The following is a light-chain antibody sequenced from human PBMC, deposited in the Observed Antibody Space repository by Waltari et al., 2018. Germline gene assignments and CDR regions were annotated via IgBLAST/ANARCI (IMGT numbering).Light chain of an antibody. CDR1: QSINSW. Sequence: DIQMTQSPSSLSASVGDKVTITCQASQSINSWLAWYQQKPGKAPKPLIYKASSSESGGPTRFSGGGSGTDFTLTISSLQPEDFATYYCQQYNSAPRTFGQGTKVEIK. CDR3: QQYNSAPRT. CDR2: KAS. J-gene: IGKJ1*01. V-gene: IGKV1-5*01.